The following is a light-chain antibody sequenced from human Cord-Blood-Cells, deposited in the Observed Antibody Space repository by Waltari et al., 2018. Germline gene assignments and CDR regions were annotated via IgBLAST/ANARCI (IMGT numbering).Light chain of an antibody. CDR2: EGS. J-gene: IGLJ3*02. V-gene: IGLV2-23*01. CDR3: CSYAGRWV. CDR1: SSDVGSYNL. Sequence: QSALPQPASVSGSPGQSITISCTGTSSDVGSYNLVPWYQQHPGKAPKLMIYEGSKRPSGVSNRFSGCKSGNTASLTISGLQAEDEADYYCCSYAGRWVFGGGTKLTVL.